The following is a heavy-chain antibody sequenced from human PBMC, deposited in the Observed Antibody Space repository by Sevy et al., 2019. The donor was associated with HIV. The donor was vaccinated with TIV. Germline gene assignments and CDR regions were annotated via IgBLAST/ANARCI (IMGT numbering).Heavy chain of an antibody. CDR3: ARSKAFSGLDY. D-gene: IGHD4-4*01. CDR1: GGSISSGGYY. J-gene: IGHJ4*02. V-gene: IGHV4-31*03. Sequence: SETLSLTCTVSGGSISSGGYYWNWIRQHPGEGLEWIGHIHYSGSTSYNPSLMSRVTMSVDTSKNQFSLKVTSVTDADTAVYSCARSKAFSGLDYWGQGTLVTVSS. CDR2: IHYSGST.